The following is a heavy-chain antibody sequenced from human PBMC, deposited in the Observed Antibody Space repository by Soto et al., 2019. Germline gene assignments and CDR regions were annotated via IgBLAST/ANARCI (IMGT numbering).Heavy chain of an antibody. CDR2: VTGGGSST. J-gene: IGHJ4*02. V-gene: IGHV3-23*01. CDR3: AKFYATSVYDISSAPDY. Sequence: PGGSLRLSCAASGFSFSNHGRTGVRQAPGKCLEWVSAVTGGGSSTFYADSVTVLFTVSRDNSRKTLYLQMTSLRAEDAAVYYCAKFYATSVYDISSAPDYWGQGTLVTVSS. CDR1: GFSFSNHG. D-gene: IGHD6-6*01.